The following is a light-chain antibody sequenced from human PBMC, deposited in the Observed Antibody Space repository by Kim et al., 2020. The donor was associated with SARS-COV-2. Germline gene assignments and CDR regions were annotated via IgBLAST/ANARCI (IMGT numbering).Light chain of an antibody. Sequence: EIVLTQSPGTLSLSPGERATLSCRASQSLSGSYLAWYQQRPGQAPSLLIYAASSRATGIPDRFSGSGSGTDFTLTINRMEPEDFAVYYCQQYSSSPHNFGEGTKLEI. CDR2: AAS. CDR1: QSLSGSY. CDR3: QQYSSSPHN. J-gene: IGKJ4*01. V-gene: IGKV3-20*01.